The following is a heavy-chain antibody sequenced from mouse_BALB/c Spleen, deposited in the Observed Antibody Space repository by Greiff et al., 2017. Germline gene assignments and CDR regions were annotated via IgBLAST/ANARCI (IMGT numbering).Heavy chain of an antibody. D-gene: IGHD2-4*01. Sequence: EVKLVESGGGLVKPGGSLKLSCAASGFTFSDYYMYWVRQTPEKRLEWVATISDGGSYTYYPDSVKGRFTISRDNAKNNLYLQMSSLKSEDTAMYYCARDRIYYDYDEGGEAFAYWGQGTLVTVSA. CDR2: ISDGGSYT. V-gene: IGHV5-4*02. CDR1: GFTFSDYY. CDR3: ARDRIYYDYDEGGEAFAY. J-gene: IGHJ3*01.